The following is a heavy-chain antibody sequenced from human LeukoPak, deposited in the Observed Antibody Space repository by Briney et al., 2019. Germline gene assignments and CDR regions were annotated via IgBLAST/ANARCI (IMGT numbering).Heavy chain of an antibody. D-gene: IGHD5-12*01. CDR3: ARAGYSGYESDY. J-gene: IGHJ4*02. CDR2: IYPADSDT. CDR1: GYSFTNYW. Sequence: GESLKISCKGSGYSFTNYWNGWVRQMPGKGLGLMGIIYPADSDTRYSPSFQGQVTISADKSISTAYLQWSSLKASDTAMYYCARAGYSGYESDYWGQGTLVTVSS. V-gene: IGHV5-51*01.